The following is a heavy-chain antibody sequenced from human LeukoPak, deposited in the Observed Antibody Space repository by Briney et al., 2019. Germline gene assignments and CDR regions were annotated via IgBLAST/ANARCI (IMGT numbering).Heavy chain of an antibody. D-gene: IGHD5-12*01. V-gene: IGHV4-61*01. CDR2: IYYSGST. Sequence: SSQTLSLTCTVSGGSISSGSYYWSWIRQPPGKGLEWIGYIYYSGSTNYNPSLKSRVSISVDTSKNQFSLKLSSVTAADTAVYYCARERGYSGYDQGLDHDYYYYYMDVWGKGTTVTVSS. CDR3: ARERGYSGYDQGLDHDYYYYYMDV. J-gene: IGHJ6*03. CDR1: GGSISSGSYY.